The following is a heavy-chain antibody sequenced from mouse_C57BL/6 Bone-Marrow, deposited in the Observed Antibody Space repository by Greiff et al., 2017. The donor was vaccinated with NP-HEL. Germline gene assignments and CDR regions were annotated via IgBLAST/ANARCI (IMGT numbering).Heavy chain of an antibody. CDR3: ARVTTVVPFDY. J-gene: IGHJ2*01. D-gene: IGHD1-1*01. Sequence: EVQRVESGPGLVKPGASVKMSCKASGYTFTDYNMHWVRQSHGKSLEWVGYINRSNGGTSYNQKFKGKATLTVNKSSSTAYMELRSLTSEDSAVYYCARVTTVVPFDYWGQGTTLTVSS. CDR1: GYTFTDYN. V-gene: IGHV1-22*01. CDR2: INRSNGGT.